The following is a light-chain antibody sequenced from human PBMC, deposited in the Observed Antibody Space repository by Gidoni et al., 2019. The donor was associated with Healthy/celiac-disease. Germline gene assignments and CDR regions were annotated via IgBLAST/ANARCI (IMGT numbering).Light chain of an antibody. CDR1: QSVSSSY. CDR3: QQYGSSTPWT. Sequence: EFVSTQSLGTLSLSPGERATLSCRASQSVSSSYLAWYQQKAGQAPRLLIYGASSRATGIPDRFSGSGSGTDYTLTISRLEPEDDAVYYCQQYGSSTPWTFGQGTKVEIK. J-gene: IGKJ1*01. V-gene: IGKV3-20*01. CDR2: GAS.